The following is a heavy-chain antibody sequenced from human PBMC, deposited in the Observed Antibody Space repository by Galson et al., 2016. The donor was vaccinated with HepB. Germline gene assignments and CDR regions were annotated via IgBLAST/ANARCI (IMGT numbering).Heavy chain of an antibody. CDR3: AGGTAWHHFNL. CDR1: GFTFSGSA. CDR2: IRSKASNYAT. J-gene: IGHJ4*02. Sequence: SLRLSCAASGFTFSGSAIHWVRQASGKGLEWVGRIRSKASNYATAYAASVKGRFTISRDNSKNTLYLQMSSLRVEDAAIYFCAGGTAWHHFNLWGQGSLVIVSS. V-gene: IGHV3-73*01. D-gene: IGHD1-26*01.